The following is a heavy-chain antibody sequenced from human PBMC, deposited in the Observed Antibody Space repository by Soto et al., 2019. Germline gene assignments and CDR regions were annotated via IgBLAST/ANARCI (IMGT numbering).Heavy chain of an antibody. CDR3: ARAVGGYSSGWISFHAFDI. D-gene: IGHD5-18*01. Sequence: PSETLSLACTVYGGSISSGDYYWSWIRQPPGKGLEWIGYIYYSGSTYYNPSLKSRVTISVDTSKNQFSLKLSSVTAADTAVYYCARAVGGYSSGWISFHAFDIWGQGTMVT. J-gene: IGHJ3*02. CDR1: GGSISSGDYY. V-gene: IGHV4-30-4*01. CDR2: IYYSGST.